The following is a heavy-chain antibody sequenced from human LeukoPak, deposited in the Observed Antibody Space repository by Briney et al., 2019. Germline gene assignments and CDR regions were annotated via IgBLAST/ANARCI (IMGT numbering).Heavy chain of an antibody. CDR1: GFTFSTFA. V-gene: IGHV3-30*04. CDR3: ARGRSRDYELVY. J-gene: IGHJ4*02. D-gene: IGHD4-17*01. CDR2: ISYDGSNK. Sequence: GGSLRLSCAASGFTFSTFAMIWVRQAPGKGLEWVAVISYDGSNKYYADSVKGRFTISRDNSKNTLYLQMNSLRAEDTAVYYCARGRSRDYELVYWGQGTLVTVSS.